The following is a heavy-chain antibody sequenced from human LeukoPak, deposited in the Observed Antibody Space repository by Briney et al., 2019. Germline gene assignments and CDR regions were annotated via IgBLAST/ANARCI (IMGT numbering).Heavy chain of an antibody. Sequence: GGSLRLSCAASGFTFNGYWIHWVHQAPEKGLVWVSRINRDGGMHYADSVRGRFAISRDNTKNTVSLQMNSLRDEDTGVYFCARANPADFDLWGRGTVVIVSS. CDR3: ARANPADFDL. J-gene: IGHJ2*01. CDR2: INRDGGMH. D-gene: IGHD1-14*01. V-gene: IGHV3-74*01. CDR1: GFTFNGYW.